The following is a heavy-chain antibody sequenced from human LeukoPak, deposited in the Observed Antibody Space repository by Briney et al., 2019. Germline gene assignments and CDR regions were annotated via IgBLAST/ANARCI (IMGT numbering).Heavy chain of an antibody. CDR1: GFTFSSYG. Sequence: PGGSLRLSCAASGFTFSSYGMSWVRQAPGKGLEWVSAISGSGGSTYYADSVKGRFTISRDNSKNTLYLQMNSLRAEDTAVYYCAKPSYYYDSSGYSLYYFDYWGQGTLVTVSS. D-gene: IGHD3-22*01. CDR3: AKPSYYYDSSGYSLYYFDY. J-gene: IGHJ4*02. V-gene: IGHV3-23*01. CDR2: ISGSGGST.